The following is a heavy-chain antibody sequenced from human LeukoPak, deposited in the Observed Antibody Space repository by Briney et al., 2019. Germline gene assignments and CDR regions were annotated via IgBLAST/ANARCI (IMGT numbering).Heavy chain of an antibody. V-gene: IGHV4-59*01. D-gene: IGHD3-22*01. CDR1: GGSISTYY. CDR2: IYYSGST. J-gene: IGHJ4*02. Sequence: PSETLSLTCTVSGGSISTYYWSWIRQPPGKGLEWIGYIYYSGSTNYNPSLKSRVTISGDTSKNQFSLKLSSVTAADTAVYYCARGNYDSSGYYLDYWGQGTLVTVSS. CDR3: ARGNYDSSGYYLDY.